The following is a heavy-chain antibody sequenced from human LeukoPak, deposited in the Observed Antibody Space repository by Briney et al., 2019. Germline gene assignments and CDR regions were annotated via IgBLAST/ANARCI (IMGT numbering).Heavy chain of an antibody. D-gene: IGHD4-17*01. V-gene: IGHV3-73*01. J-gene: IGHJ5*02. Sequence: GGSLRLSCAASGFTFSGSALHWVRQASGKGLEWVGRIRSTANGYATAYAASVKGRFTISRDDSKNTAYLQMDSLKTEDTAVYYCAREATVTTPWFDPWGQGTLVTVSS. CDR3: AREATVTTPWFDP. CDR2: IRSTANGYAT. CDR1: GFTFSGSA.